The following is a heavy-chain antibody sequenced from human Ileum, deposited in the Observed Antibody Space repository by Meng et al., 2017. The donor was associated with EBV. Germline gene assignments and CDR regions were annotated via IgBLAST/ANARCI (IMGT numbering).Heavy chain of an antibody. CDR2: IYYSGTT. D-gene: IGHD5-18*01. J-gene: IGHJ4*02. CDR3: ARGWDTAMDSG. Sequence: VRLQWSRPGLGNPAETLSLTRNVLGGSVSISSSYWSWIRQPPGKGLEWIGYIYYSGTTNYNPSLESRVTISVDTSKNQFSLKLRSVAASDTAVYYCARGWDTAMDSGWGQGTLVTVSS. CDR1: GGSVSISSSY. V-gene: IGHV4-61*01.